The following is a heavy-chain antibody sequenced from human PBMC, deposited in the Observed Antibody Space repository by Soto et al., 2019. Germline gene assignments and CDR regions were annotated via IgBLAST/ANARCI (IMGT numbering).Heavy chain of an antibody. CDR2: IYSGGST. CDR1: GFTVSSNY. V-gene: IGHV3-66*01. D-gene: IGHD3-3*01. J-gene: IGHJ6*02. CDR3: ARFGSSRSIYYYYGMDV. Sequence: PGGSLRLSCAASGFTVSSNYMSWVRQAPGKGLEWVSVIYSGGSTYYADSVKGRFTISRDNSKNTLYLQMNSLRAEDTAVYYCARFGSSRSIYYYYGMDVWGQGTTVTVSS.